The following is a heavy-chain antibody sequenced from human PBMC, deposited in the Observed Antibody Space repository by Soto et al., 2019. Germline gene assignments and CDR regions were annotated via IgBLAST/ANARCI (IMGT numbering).Heavy chain of an antibody. CDR2: INHSGST. CDR1: GGSFSGYY. Sequence: SETLSLTCAVYGGSFSGYYWSWIRQPPGKGLEWIGEINHSGSTNYNPSLKSRVTISVDTSKNQFSLKLSSVTAADTAVYYCASMYYDFWSGRRDGMDVWGQGTTVTVSS. D-gene: IGHD3-3*01. J-gene: IGHJ6*02. V-gene: IGHV4-34*01. CDR3: ASMYYDFWSGRRDGMDV.